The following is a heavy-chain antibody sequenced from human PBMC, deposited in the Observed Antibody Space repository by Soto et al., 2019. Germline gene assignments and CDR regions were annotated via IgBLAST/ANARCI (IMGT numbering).Heavy chain of an antibody. V-gene: IGHV4-4*07. Sequence: PSYTLSLTCTVSSGSFSSDYGSWIRQPAREGLEWMGGIYSNGSPLYNHSLKSRITMSVDTSKNQFSLMLRYVTAADTSVYYCAGVVAADYFDYWGQGALVTVSS. CDR1: SGSFSSDY. D-gene: IGHD2-15*01. CDR3: AGVVAADYFDY. CDR2: IYSNGSP. J-gene: IGHJ4*02.